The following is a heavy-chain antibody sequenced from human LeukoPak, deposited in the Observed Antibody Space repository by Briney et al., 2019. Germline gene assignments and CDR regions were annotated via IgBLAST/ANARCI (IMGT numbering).Heavy chain of an antibody. V-gene: IGHV4-59*01. CDR2: IYYSGST. J-gene: IGHJ6*03. CDR3: ARSSKVDLPPPYYYYYYYMDV. Sequence: PSETLSLTCTVSGGSISSYYWSWIRRPPGKGLEWIGYIYYSGSTNYNPSLKSRVTISVDTSKNQFSLKLSSVTAADTAVYYCARSSKVDLPPPYYYYYYYMDVWGKGTTVTVSS. D-gene: IGHD2-15*01. CDR1: GGSISSYY.